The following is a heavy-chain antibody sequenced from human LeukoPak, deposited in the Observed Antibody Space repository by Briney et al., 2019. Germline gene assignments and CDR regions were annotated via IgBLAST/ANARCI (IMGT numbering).Heavy chain of an antibody. J-gene: IGHJ6*02. CDR3: ASSRRASGPDGRYYGMDV. D-gene: IGHD6-19*01. CDR1: GFTFSSYA. Sequence: GGSLRLSCAASGFTFSSYAMSWVRQAPGKGLEWVSAISGSGGSTYYADSVKGRFTISRDNSKNTLYLQMNSLRAEDTAVYSCASSRRASGPDGRYYGMDVWGQGTTVTVSS. CDR2: ISGSGGST. V-gene: IGHV3-23*01.